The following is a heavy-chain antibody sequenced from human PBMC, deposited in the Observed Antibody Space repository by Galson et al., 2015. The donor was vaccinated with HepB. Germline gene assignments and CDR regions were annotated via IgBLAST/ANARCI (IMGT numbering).Heavy chain of an antibody. J-gene: IGHJ4*02. CDR2: IRNKASDYAT. CDR1: GFTFSGSA. V-gene: IGHV3-73*01. Sequence: SLRLSCATSGFTFSGSAIHWVRQASGKGPEWVGRIRNKASDYATAYAASLKGRLTIPRDDSKNTAYLHMNSLKTEDTAVYYCLRLGDLSGYSSSWGQGTLVTVSS. D-gene: IGHD6-13*01. CDR3: LRLGDLSGYSSS.